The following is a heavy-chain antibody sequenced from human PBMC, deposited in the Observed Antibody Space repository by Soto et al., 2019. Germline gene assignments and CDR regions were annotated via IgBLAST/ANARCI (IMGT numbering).Heavy chain of an antibody. CDR3: ARGMTSADFWSGDPRVFSFDY. CDR2: INHSGST. V-gene: IGHV4-34*01. J-gene: IGHJ4*02. CDR1: GGSFSGYY. D-gene: IGHD3-3*01. Sequence: SETLSLTCAVYGGSFSGYYWSWIRQPPGKGLEWIGEINHSGSTNYNPSLKSRVTISVDTSKNQFSLNLSSVTAADTAVYYCARGMTSADFWSGDPRVFSFDYWGRGTLVTVSS.